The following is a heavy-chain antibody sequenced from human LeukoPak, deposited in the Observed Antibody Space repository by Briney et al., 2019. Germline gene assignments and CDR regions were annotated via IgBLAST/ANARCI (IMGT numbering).Heavy chain of an antibody. CDR2: INPNSGNT. J-gene: IGHJ6*03. D-gene: IGHD6-19*01. V-gene: IGHV1-8*03. CDR1: GYTFTGYY. Sequence: ASVKVSCKASGYTFTGYYMHWVRQASGQGLEWMGWINPNSGNTGYAQKFQDRVTISRDTSISTAFMELSSLRSEDTAVYYCARGPSYSSGFYYYYYMDVWGKGTTVTVSS. CDR3: ARGPSYSSGFYYYYYMDV.